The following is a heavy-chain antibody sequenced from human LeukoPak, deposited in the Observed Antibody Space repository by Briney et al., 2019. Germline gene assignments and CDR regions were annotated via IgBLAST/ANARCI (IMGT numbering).Heavy chain of an antibody. V-gene: IGHV3-30*02. CDR2: IRYDGSNK. D-gene: IGHD3-16*01. CDR3: AKGPPGGPRGAFHDAFDI. Sequence: GGSLRLSCAASGFTFSSYGMHWVRQAPGKGLEWVAFIRYDGSNKYYADSVKGRFTISRDNSKNTLYLQMNSLRAEDTAVYYCAKGPPGGPRGAFHDAFDIWGQGTMVTVSS. CDR1: GFTFSSYG. J-gene: IGHJ3*02.